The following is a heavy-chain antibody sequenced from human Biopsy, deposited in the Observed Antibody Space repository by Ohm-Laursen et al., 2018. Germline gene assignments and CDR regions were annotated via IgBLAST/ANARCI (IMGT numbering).Heavy chain of an antibody. CDR1: GATFSNYG. Sequence: SVTVSCKAPGATFSNYGVNWVRQAPGQGLESLGGNILILGTGNYAQKFQDRVTVAADTSTSTATMELRSLRSADTAVYYCATKLTGYFHHWGQGTLVIVSS. D-gene: IGHD3-9*01. V-gene: IGHV1-69*06. J-gene: IGHJ1*01. CDR3: ATKLTGYFHH. CDR2: NILILGTG.